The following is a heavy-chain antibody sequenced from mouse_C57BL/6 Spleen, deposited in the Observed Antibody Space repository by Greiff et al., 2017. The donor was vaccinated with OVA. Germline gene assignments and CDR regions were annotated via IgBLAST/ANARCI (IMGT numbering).Heavy chain of an antibody. CDR1: GYTFTDYN. Sequence: VQLQQSGPELVKPGASVKIPCKASGYTFTDYNMDWVKQSHGKSLEWIGDINPNNGGTIYNQKFKGKATLTVDKSSSTAYMELRSLTSEDTAVYYCARRGYDYGSSGGFLDYWGQGTTLTVSS. J-gene: IGHJ2*01. CDR3: ARRGYDYGSSGGFLDY. D-gene: IGHD1-1*01. V-gene: IGHV1-18*01. CDR2: INPNNGGT.